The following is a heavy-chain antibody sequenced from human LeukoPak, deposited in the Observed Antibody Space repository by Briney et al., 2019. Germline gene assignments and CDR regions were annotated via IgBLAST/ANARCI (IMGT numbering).Heavy chain of an antibody. J-gene: IGHJ3*02. CDR1: GGSISSSSYY. Sequence: SETLSLTCTVSGGSISSSSYYWGWIRQPPGKGLEWIGSIYYSGSTYYNPSLKSRVTISVDTSKNQFSLKLSSVTAADTAVYYCARENSSGWKASRAFDIWGQGTMVTVSS. V-gene: IGHV4-39*07. CDR3: ARENSSGWKASRAFDI. D-gene: IGHD6-19*01. CDR2: IYYSGST.